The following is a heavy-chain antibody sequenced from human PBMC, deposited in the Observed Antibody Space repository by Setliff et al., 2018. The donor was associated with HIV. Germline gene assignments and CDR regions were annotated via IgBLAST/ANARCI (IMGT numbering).Heavy chain of an antibody. J-gene: IGHJ5*02. CDR1: GVSISNYY. CDR2: IYSSGST. Sequence: SETLSLTCSVSGVSISNYYWSWIRQPQGKGLEWIGFIYSSGSTNYNPSLKSRVTISVDTSKNRFSLKLNSVTAADTAVYYCARNVGGLRSAVNWFDPWGQGTLVTVSS. CDR3: ARNVGGLRSAVNWFDP. V-gene: IGHV4-59*08. D-gene: IGHD4-17*01.